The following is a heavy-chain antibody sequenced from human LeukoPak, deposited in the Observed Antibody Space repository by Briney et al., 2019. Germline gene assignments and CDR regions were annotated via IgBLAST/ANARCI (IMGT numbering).Heavy chain of an antibody. Sequence: SETLSVTCAVYGGSFSGYYWSWIRQPPGKGLEWIGEINHSGSTNYNPSLKSRVTISVDTSKNQFSLKLSSVTAADTAVYYCARQDVLRFLEWPRGGDAFDIWGQGTMVTVSS. V-gene: IGHV4-34*01. CDR2: INHSGST. D-gene: IGHD3-3*01. J-gene: IGHJ3*02. CDR1: GGSFSGYY. CDR3: ARQDVLRFLEWPRGGDAFDI.